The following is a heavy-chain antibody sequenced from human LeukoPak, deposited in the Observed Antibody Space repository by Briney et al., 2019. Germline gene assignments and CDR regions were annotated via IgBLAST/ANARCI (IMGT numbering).Heavy chain of an antibody. CDR2: ISYDGSNK. V-gene: IGHV3-30-3*01. Sequence: GGSLRLSCAASGFTFSSYAMHWVRQAPGKGLEWVAVISYDGSNKYYADSVKGRFTISRDNSKNTLYLQMNSLRAEDTAVYYCAKEVAYYDFWSGYYKDVRGNWFDPWGQGTLVTVSS. CDR1: GFTFSSYA. J-gene: IGHJ5*02. CDR3: AKEVAYYDFWSGYYKDVRGNWFDP. D-gene: IGHD3-3*01.